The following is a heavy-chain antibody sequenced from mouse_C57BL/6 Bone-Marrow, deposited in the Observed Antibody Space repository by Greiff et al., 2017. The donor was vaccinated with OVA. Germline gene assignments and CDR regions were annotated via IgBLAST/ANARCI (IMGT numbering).Heavy chain of an antibody. V-gene: IGHV3-8*01. CDR2: ISYSGST. Sequence: EVQLQESGPGLAKPSQTLSLTCSVTGYSITSDYWNWIRQFPGNKLEYMGYISYSGSTYYNPSLKSRISITRDTAKNQYYLQLNSETTEYTATNYCARGLRYFDYWGKGTTLTVSS. CDR3: ARGLRYFDY. J-gene: IGHJ2*01. D-gene: IGHD2-4*01. CDR1: GYSITSDY.